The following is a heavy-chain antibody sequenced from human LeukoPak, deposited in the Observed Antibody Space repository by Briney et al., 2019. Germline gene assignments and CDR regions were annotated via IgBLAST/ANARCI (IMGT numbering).Heavy chain of an antibody. CDR3: ARDLVGATNAY. J-gene: IGHJ4*02. CDR1: GFTFYFYG. Sequence: PGGSLRLSCAASGFTFYFYGMHWVRQAPGKGLEWVAVMSYDGSNKYSADSVKGRFTISRENARNSLYLQMNSLRAEDTAVYYCARDLVGATNAYWGQGTLVTVSS. D-gene: IGHD1-26*01. V-gene: IGHV3-30*03. CDR2: MSYDGSNK.